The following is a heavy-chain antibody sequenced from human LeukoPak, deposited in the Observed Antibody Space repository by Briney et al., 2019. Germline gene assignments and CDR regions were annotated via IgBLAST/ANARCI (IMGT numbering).Heavy chain of an antibody. V-gene: IGHV1-18*01. D-gene: IGHD3-22*01. CDR1: GYTFTSYG. CDR2: ISAYNGNT. J-gene: IGHJ3*02. Sequence: ASVKVSCKASGYTFTSYGISWVRQAPGQGLEWMGWISAYNGNTNYAQKLQGRVTMTTDTSTSTAYMELRSLRSDDTAVYYCARVLMIVVVPYAFDIWGQGTMVTVSS. CDR3: ARVLMIVVVPYAFDI.